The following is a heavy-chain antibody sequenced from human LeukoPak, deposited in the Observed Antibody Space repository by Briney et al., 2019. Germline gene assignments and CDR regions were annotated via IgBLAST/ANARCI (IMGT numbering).Heavy chain of an antibody. CDR2: IIPIFGTA. CDR1: GATFSSYA. J-gene: IGHJ4*02. Sequence: GSSVNVSCKASGATFSSYAISWVRQAPGQGLEWMGRIIPIFGTANYAQKFQGRVTITTDESTSTAYMELSSLRSEDTAVYYCARDLGSGWSSFDYWRQGTLVTVSS. D-gene: IGHD6-19*01. V-gene: IGHV1-69*05. CDR3: ARDLGSGWSSFDY.